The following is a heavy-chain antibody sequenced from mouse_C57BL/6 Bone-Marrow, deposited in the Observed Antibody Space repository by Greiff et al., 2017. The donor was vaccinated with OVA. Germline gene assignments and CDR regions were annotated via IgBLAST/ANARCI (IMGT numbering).Heavy chain of an antibody. CDR3: ARGSYGNYRDYYAMDY. Sequence: QVQLQQPGAELVMPGASVKLSCKASGYTFTSYWMHWVKQRPGQGLEWIGEIDPSDSYTNYNQKIKGKSTLTVDKSSSTAYMQLSSLTSEDSAVYYCARGSYGNYRDYYAMDYWGQGTSVTVSS. J-gene: IGHJ4*01. CDR1: GYTFTSYW. V-gene: IGHV1-69*01. CDR2: IDPSDSYT. D-gene: IGHD2-1*01.